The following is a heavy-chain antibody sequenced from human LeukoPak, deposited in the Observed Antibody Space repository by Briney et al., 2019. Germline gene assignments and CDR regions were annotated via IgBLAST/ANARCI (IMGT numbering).Heavy chain of an antibody. Sequence: GGSLRLSCAASGFTFSSYEMNWVRQAPGKGLEWVSYISSSGSTIYYADSVKGRFTISRDNAKNSLYLQMNSLRAEDTAVYYCARGPQGGYDSSGYSPPPRYFDYWGQGTLVTVSS. CDR1: GFTFSSYE. J-gene: IGHJ4*02. V-gene: IGHV3-48*03. D-gene: IGHD3-22*01. CDR3: ARGPQGGYDSSGYSPPPRYFDY. CDR2: ISSSGSTI.